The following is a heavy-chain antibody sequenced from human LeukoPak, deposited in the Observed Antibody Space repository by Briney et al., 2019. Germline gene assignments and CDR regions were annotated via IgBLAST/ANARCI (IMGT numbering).Heavy chain of an antibody. CDR2: IYYSGST. D-gene: IGHD1-26*01. V-gene: IGHV4-59*08. CDR1: GGSISSYY. Sequence: PSDTLSLTCTVSGGSISSYYWSWIRQPPGKGLEWIAYIYYSGSTNYNPSLKSRVTISVDTSKNQFSLKLSSVTAADTAVYYCARRSAGATRFDYWGQGTLVTVSS. CDR3: ARRSAGATRFDY. J-gene: IGHJ4*02.